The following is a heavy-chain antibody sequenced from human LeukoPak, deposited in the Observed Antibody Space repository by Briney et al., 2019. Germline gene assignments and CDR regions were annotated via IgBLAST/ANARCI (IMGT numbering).Heavy chain of an antibody. V-gene: IGHV1-69*05. J-gene: IGHJ5*02. D-gene: IGHD3-10*01. CDR3: ARGGLLWFGEYYPVP. CDR1: GGTFSSYA. Sequence: SVKVSCKASGGTFSSYAVSWVRQAPGQGLEWMGGIIPIFGTANYAQKFQGRVTMTRDTSTSTVYMELSSLRSEDTAVYYCARGGLLWFGEYYPVPWGQGTLVTVSS. CDR2: IIPIFGTA.